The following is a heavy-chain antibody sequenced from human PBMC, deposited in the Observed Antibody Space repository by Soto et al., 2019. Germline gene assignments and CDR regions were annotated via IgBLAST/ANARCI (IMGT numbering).Heavy chain of an antibody. D-gene: IGHD6-13*01. V-gene: IGHV5-51*01. CDR1: GYSFTSYF. CDR2: IYPGDSDT. Sequence: GESLKISCKGSGYSFTSYFINWVRQMPGKGLEWMGIIYPGDSDTRYSPSFQGQVTISADKSIDTAYLQWRSLKASDTAVYYCARHHGSPGSYFGLDVWGQGTTVTVSS. J-gene: IGHJ6*02. CDR3: ARHHGSPGSYFGLDV.